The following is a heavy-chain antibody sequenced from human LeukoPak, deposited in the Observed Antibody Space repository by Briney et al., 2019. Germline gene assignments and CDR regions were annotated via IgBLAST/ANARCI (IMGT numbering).Heavy chain of an antibody. D-gene: IGHD3-3*01. Sequence: SVKVSCKASVGTFSSYAISWVRQAPGQGLEWMGGIIPIFGTANYAQKFHSRVTITADVSTSTPYIQLSSLRSEDTAVYYCARASDYDFWSGYPTSYFDYWGQGTLVTVSS. CDR3: ARASDYDFWSGYPTSYFDY. J-gene: IGHJ4*02. CDR1: VGTFSSYA. V-gene: IGHV1-69*13. CDR2: IIPIFGTA.